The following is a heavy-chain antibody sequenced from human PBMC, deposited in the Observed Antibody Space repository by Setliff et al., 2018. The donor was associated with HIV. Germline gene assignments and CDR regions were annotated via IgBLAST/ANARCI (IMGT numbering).Heavy chain of an antibody. Sequence: SETLSLTCTVSGDSVSNGRYYWSWIRQPAGKGLEWIGHIYTSGSTDYNPSLKSRVTISVDTSKNQFSLNLSSVTAADTGVYYCARIGEWELLKGRAFDIWGQGTMVTVSS. J-gene: IGHJ3*02. CDR3: ARIGEWELLKGRAFDI. CDR1: GDSVSNGRYY. D-gene: IGHD1-26*01. CDR2: IYTSGST. V-gene: IGHV4-61*10.